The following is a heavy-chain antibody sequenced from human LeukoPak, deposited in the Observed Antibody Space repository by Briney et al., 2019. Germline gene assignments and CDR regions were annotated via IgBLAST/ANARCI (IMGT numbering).Heavy chain of an antibody. CDR2: ISYDGSNK. CDR3: AKVAAGDGDAPFDY. CDR1: GFTFSSYG. Sequence: GGSLRLSCAASGFTFSSYGMHWVRQAPGKGLEWVAVISYDGSNKYYADSVKGRFTISRDNSKNTLYLQMNSLRAEDTAVYYCAKVAAGDGDAPFDYWGQGTLVTVSS. J-gene: IGHJ4*02. V-gene: IGHV3-30*18. D-gene: IGHD3-16*01.